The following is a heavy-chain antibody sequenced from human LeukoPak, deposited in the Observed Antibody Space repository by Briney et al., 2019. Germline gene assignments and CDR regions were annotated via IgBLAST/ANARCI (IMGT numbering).Heavy chain of an antibody. Sequence: SGTLSLTCAVSGGSISSSNWRSWVRQPPGKGLEWIGEIYHSGSTNYNPSLKSRVTISVDKSKNQFSLKLSSVTAADTAVYYCARVIVATETYYYYYMDVWGKGTTVTVSS. J-gene: IGHJ6*03. CDR3: ARVIVATETYYYYYMDV. D-gene: IGHD5-12*01. CDR1: GGSISSSNW. V-gene: IGHV4-4*02. CDR2: IYHSGST.